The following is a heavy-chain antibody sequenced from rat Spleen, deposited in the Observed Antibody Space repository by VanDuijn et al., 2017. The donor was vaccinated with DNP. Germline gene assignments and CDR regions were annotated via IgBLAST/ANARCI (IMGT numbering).Heavy chain of an antibody. CDR3: TRGDILRSFDY. J-gene: IGHJ2*01. D-gene: IGHD1-6*01. Sequence: EVQLQESGPGLVKPSQSLSLTCSVTGYSITSTYWGWIRKFPGNKMEWIGHISYSGSTRYHPSLKSRISITRDTSKNQFFLQVNSVTTDDTATYYCTRGDILRSFDYWGQGVMVTVSS. CDR1: GYSITSTY. CDR2: ISYSGST. V-gene: IGHV3-1*01.